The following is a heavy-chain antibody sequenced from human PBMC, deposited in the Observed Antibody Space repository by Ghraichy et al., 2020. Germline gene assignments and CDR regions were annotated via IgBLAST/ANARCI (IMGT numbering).Heavy chain of an antibody. Sequence: ASVKVSCKASGYTFTSYGISWVRQAPGQGLEWMGWISAYNGNTNYAQKLQGRVTMTTDTSTSTAYMELRSLRSDDTAVYYCARDLVTIQLRGFGASGMDVWGQGTTVTVSS. D-gene: IGHD3-10*01. V-gene: IGHV1-18*04. CDR1: GYTFTSYG. J-gene: IGHJ6*02. CDR3: ARDLVTIQLRGFGASGMDV. CDR2: ISAYNGNT.